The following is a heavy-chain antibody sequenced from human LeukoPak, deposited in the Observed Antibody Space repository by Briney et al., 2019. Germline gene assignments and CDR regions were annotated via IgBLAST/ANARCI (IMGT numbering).Heavy chain of an antibody. CDR2: ISAYNGNT. D-gene: IGHD3-16*02. V-gene: IGHV1-18*01. CDR1: GYTFTSYG. J-gene: IGHJ4*02. Sequence: GASVKVSCKASGYTFTSYGISWVRQAPGQGLEWMGWISAYNGNTNYAQKLQGRVTMTTDTSTSTAYMELRSLRSDDTAVYYCARAVITFGGVIVYFDYWGQGTLVTVSS. CDR3: ARAVITFGGVIVYFDY.